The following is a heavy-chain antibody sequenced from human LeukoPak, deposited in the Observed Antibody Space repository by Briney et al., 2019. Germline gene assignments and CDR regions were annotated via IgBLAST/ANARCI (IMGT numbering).Heavy chain of an antibody. CDR3: AREVVVVAENWFDP. CDR1: GYTFTGYY. CDR2: INPNSGGT. D-gene: IGHD2-15*01. J-gene: IGHJ5*02. Sequence: ASVKVSCKASGYTFTGYYMHWVRQAPGQGLEWMGRINPNSGGTNYAQKFQGRVTMTRDKSISTAYMELSRLRSDDTAVYYCAREVVVVAENWFDPWGQGTLVTVSS. V-gene: IGHV1-2*06.